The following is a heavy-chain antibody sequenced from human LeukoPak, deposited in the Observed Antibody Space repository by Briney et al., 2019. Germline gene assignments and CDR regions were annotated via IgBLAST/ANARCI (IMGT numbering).Heavy chain of an antibody. CDR2: IYYSGST. V-gene: IGHV4-59*01. CDR1: GGSISRYF. Sequence: PSETLSLTCTVSGGSISRYFWSWIRQPPGKGLEWIGYIYYSGSTNYNPSLKSRVTISVDTSKNQFSLKLTSVTAADTAVYYCARVLLRYSFDYWGQGTLVTVSS. CDR3: ARVLLRYSFDY. J-gene: IGHJ4*02.